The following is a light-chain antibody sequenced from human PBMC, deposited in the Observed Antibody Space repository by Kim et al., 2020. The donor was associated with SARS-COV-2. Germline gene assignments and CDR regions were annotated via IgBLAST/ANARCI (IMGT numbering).Light chain of an antibody. Sequence: QLVLTQSPSASASLGASVKLTCTLSSGHSSYAIAWHQQQSEKGPRYLMKVNSDGSHSKGDGIPDRFSASSSGAERYLTISSLQSEDEADYYCQTWGDGIRVFGGGTQLTVL. CDR2: VNSDGSH. V-gene: IGLV4-69*01. J-gene: IGLJ3*02. CDR1: SGHSSYA. CDR3: QTWGDGIRV.